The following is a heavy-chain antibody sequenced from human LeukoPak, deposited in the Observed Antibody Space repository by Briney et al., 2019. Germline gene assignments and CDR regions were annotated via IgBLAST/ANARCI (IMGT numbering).Heavy chain of an antibody. V-gene: IGHV1-2*02. J-gene: IGHJ4*02. CDR1: GYTFTGYY. Sequence: ASVKVSCKASGYTFTGYYMHWVRQAPGQGLEWMGWINPNSGGTNYAQKFQGRVTMTRDTSISTAYMELSRLRSDDTAVYYCARGYYDSSGWDLDYFDYWGQGTLATVSS. CDR2: INPNSGGT. CDR3: ARGYYDSSGWDLDYFDY. D-gene: IGHD3-22*01.